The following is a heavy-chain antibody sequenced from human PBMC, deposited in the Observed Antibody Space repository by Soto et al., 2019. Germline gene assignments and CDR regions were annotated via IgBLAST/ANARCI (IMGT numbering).Heavy chain of an antibody. CDR1: GFTFSSYA. V-gene: IGHV3-30-3*01. J-gene: IGHJ6*02. CDR3: ARDQKRGYGMDV. CDR2: ISYDGSNK. Sequence: GGSLRLSCAASGFTFSSYAMHWVRQAPGKGLEWVAVISYDGSNKYYADSVKGRFTISRDNSKNTLYLQMNSLRAEDTAVCYCARDQKRGYGMDVWGQGTTVTVSS.